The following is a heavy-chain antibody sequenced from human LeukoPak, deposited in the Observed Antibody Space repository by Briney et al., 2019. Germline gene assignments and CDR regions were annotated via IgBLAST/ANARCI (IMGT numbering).Heavy chain of an antibody. V-gene: IGHV3-74*01. CDR2: INSDETTT. CDR3: ASGYCSSASCHLPAY. Sequence: GGPLRLSCAASGFTFSSYWMHWVRQAPGKGLVWVSRINSDETTTNYADSVKGRFTISRDNAKNTLYLQMNSLTVEDTAVYYCASGYCSSASCHLPAYWGQGTPVTVSS. CDR1: GFTFSSYW. D-gene: IGHD2-2*01. J-gene: IGHJ4*02.